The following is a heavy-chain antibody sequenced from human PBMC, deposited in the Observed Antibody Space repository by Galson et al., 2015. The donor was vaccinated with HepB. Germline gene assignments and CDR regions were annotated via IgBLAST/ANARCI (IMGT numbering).Heavy chain of an antibody. CDR3: ARIGSPQLLWFGELPEYYYYYGMDV. J-gene: IGHJ6*02. D-gene: IGHD3-10*01. Sequence: SLRLSCAASGFTFSSYAMHWVRRAPGKGLEWVSYISSSGSTIYYADSVKGRFTISRDNAKNSLYLQMNSLRAEDTAVYYCARIGSPQLLWFGELPEYYYYYGMDVWGQGTTVTVSS. CDR2: ISSSGSTI. V-gene: IGHV3-48*03. CDR1: GFTFSSYA.